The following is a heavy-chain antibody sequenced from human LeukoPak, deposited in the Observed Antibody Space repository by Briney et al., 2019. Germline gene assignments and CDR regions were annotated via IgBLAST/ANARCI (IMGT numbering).Heavy chain of an antibody. V-gene: IGHV1-69*04. J-gene: IGHJ4*02. CDR2: IIPVLGIA. CDR3: ARSRGSQEYYFDY. D-gene: IGHD1-26*01. CDR1: GGTFSSYA. Sequence: SVKVSCKASGGTFSSYAISWVRQAPGQGLEWMGRIIPVLGIANYAQKFQGRVTITTDESTSTAYMELSSLRSEDTAVYYCARSRGSQEYYFDYWGQGTLVTVSS.